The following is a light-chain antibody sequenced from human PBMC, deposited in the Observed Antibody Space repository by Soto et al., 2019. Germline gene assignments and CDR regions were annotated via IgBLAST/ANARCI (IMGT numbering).Light chain of an antibody. CDR2: GAS. J-gene: IGKJ5*01. CDR1: QSVHSN. CDR3: QQYSTYST. V-gene: IGKV3D-15*01. Sequence: EIWMTQSPATLSLSPGDTATLSCRASQSVHSNLAWFQQHPGQAPRLLIYGASNRATGIPDRFSGSGSGTEFTLTISSLQPDDFASYYCQQYSTYSTFGQGTRLEIK.